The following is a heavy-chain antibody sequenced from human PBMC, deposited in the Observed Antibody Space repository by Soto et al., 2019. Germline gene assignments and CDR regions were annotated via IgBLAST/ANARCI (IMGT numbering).Heavy chain of an antibody. V-gene: IGHV3-7*03. Sequence: SLRLSCAASGFSFGSYWMSWVRQAPGKGLEWVANIKQDGSEIHYVDTVKGRFTISRDNAKNSLYLQMNSLRAEDTAVYYCARAEAAARYYGMDVWGQGTTVTVSS. J-gene: IGHJ6*02. D-gene: IGHD6-13*01. CDR2: IKQDGSEI. CDR1: GFSFGSYW. CDR3: ARAEAAARYYGMDV.